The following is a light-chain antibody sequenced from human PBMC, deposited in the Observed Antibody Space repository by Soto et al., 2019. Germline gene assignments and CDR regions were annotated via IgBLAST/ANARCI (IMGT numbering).Light chain of an antibody. CDR2: DAS. J-gene: IGKJ5*01. CDR3: QHRKNWPIT. Sequence: EIVLTQSPATLSLSPGERATLSCRASESVSTSLIWYQQRPGQPPRLLIYDASNRATGIPARFSGSGSGTDFTLTISSLEAEDFAVYYCQHRKNWPITFGQGTRLEI. CDR1: ESVSTS. V-gene: IGKV3-11*01.